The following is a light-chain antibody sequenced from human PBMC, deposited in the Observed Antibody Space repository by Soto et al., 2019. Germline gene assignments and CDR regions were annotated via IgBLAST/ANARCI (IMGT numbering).Light chain of an antibody. Sequence: IQMTQSPSTLSASVWDRVTITCRASHIISSWLAWYQQKPGKAPKLLIYDASSLESGVPSRFSGSGSGTEFTLTISSLQPDDFATYYCQQYNSYPLTFGGGTKVDIK. CDR1: HIISSW. J-gene: IGKJ4*01. CDR2: DAS. CDR3: QQYNSYPLT. V-gene: IGKV1-5*01.